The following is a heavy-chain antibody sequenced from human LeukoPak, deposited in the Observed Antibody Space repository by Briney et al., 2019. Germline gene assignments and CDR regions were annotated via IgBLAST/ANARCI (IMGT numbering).Heavy chain of an antibody. V-gene: IGHV1-69*05. CDR1: GGTFSSYA. Sequence: SVKVSCKASGGTFSSYAISWVRQAPGQGLEWMGGIIPIFGTANYAQKFQGWVTMTRDTSISTAYMELSRLRSDDTAVYYCARDRTISAFGVVTNYYFDYWGQGTLVTVSS. CDR2: IIPIFGTA. CDR3: ARDRTISAFGVVTNYYFDY. D-gene: IGHD3-3*01. J-gene: IGHJ4*02.